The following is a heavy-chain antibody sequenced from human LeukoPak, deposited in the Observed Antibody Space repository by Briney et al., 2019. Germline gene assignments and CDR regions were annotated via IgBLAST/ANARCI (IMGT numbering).Heavy chain of an antibody. CDR1: GGSISSSSYY. CDR2: IYYSGST. Sequence: SETLSLTCTVSGGSISSSSYYWGWIRQPPGKGLEWIGSIYYSGSTYYNPSLKSRVTISVDTSKNQFSLKLSSVTAADTAVCYCARLSPYLGSGSSAFPDDFWGQGTLITVSS. CDR3: ARLSPYLGSGSSAFPDDF. D-gene: IGHD3-10*01. V-gene: IGHV4-39*01. J-gene: IGHJ4*02.